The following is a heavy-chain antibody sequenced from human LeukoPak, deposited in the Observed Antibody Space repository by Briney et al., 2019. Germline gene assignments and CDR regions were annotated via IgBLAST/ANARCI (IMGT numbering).Heavy chain of an antibody. CDR2: MNPNSGNT. V-gene: IGHV1-8*02. CDR1: GYTFTSYD. J-gene: IGHJ4*02. Sequence: ASVKVSCKASGYTFTSYDINWVRQATGQGLEWMRWMNPNSGNTGYAQKFQGRVAMTRNTSISTAYMELSSLRSEDTAVYYCARGGKVSHYYVYYFDYWGQGTLATVSS. D-gene: IGHD3-22*01. CDR3: ARGGKVSHYYVYYFDY.